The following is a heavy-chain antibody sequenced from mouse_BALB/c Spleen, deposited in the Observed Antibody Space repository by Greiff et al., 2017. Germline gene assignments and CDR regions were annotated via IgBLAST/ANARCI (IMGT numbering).Heavy chain of an antibody. V-gene: IGHV7-3*02. CDR2: IRNKANGYTT. Sequence: EVKVVESGGGLVQPGGSLRLSCATSGFTFTDYYMSWVRQPPGKALEWLGFIRNKANGYTTEYSASVKGRFTISRDNSQSILYLQMNTLRAEDSATYYCARDRDYYGMDYWGQGTSVTVSS. CDR3: ARDRDYYGMDY. J-gene: IGHJ4*01. CDR1: GFTFTDYY.